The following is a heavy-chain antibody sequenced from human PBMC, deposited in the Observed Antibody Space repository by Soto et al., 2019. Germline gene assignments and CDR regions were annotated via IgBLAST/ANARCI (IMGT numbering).Heavy chain of an antibody. V-gene: IGHV3-21*01. CDR1: GFTFSSYS. CDR3: ARDLYSSSARYFDY. CDR2: ISSSSSYI. Sequence: EVQLVESGGGLVKPGGSLRLSCAASGFTFSSYSMNWVRQAPGKGLEWVSSISSSSSYIYYADSVKGRFTISRDNAKNSLYLPMNRLRAEDTAVYYCARDLYSSSARYFDYWGQGTLVTVSS. D-gene: IGHD6-6*01. J-gene: IGHJ4*02.